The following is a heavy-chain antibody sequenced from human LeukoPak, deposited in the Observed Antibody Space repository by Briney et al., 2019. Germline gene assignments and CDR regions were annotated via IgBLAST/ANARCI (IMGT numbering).Heavy chain of an antibody. J-gene: IGHJ3*02. V-gene: IGHV5-51*01. CDR1: GYSFTSYW. CDR2: IYPGDSET. Sequence: GQSLKISCKGSGYSFTSYWIGWVRQMPGKGLEWMGIIYPGDSETRYSPSFQGQVTISADKSISTAYLQWSSLRASDTAMYYCARQGGRVGDAFEIWGQGTMVTVSS. CDR3: ARQGGRVGDAFEI. D-gene: IGHD2-8*02.